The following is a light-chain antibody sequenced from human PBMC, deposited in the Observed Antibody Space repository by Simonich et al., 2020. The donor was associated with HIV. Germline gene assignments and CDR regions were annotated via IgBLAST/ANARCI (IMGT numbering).Light chain of an antibody. V-gene: IGKV3-15*01. CDR2: GAS. J-gene: IGKJ2*02. Sequence: EIVLTQSPATLSSSPGERATLSCRASESVSRYLAWYQQKPGQAPRLLIYGASPRATGFPARFSGSGSGTEFTLTISSLQSEDFAVYYCQHYNSWPPMCTFGQGTKLEIK. CDR1: ESVSRY. CDR3: QHYNSWPPMCT.